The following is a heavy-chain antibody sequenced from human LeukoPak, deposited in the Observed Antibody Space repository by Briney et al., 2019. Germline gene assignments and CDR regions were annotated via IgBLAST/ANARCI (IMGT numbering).Heavy chain of an antibody. V-gene: IGHV4-38-2*01. CDR1: GYSISSGYY. CDR2: IYHSGST. J-gene: IGHJ3*02. Sequence: SETLSLTCAASGYSISSGYYWGWIRQPPGKGLEWIGSIYHSGSTYYNPSLKSRVTISVDTSKNQFSLKLSSVTAADTAVYYCGSVELDAFGIWGQGTMVTVSS. CDR3: GSVELDAFGI.